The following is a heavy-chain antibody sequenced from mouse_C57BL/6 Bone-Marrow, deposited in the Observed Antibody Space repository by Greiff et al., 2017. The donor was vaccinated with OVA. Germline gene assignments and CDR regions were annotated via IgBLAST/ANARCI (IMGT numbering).Heavy chain of an antibody. CDR3: VRHQATFAY. V-gene: IGHV10-1*01. D-gene: IGHD3-2*02. Sequence: EVKLVESGGGLVQPKGSLKLSCAASGFSFNTYAMNWVRQAPGKGLEWVARIRSKSNNYATYYADSVKDRFTISRDDSESMLYLQMNNLKTEDTAMYYCVRHQATFAYWGQGTLVTVSA. J-gene: IGHJ3*01. CDR2: IRSKSNNYAT. CDR1: GFSFNTYA.